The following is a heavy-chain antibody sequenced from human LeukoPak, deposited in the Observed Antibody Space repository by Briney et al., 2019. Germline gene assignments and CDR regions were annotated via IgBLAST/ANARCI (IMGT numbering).Heavy chain of an antibody. CDR1: GYTLTELS. CDR2: FDPEDGET. Sequence: ASVKVSCKVSGYTLTELSMHWVRQAPGKGLEWMGGFDPEDGETIYAQELQGRVTMTEDTSTDTAYMELSSLRSEDTAVYYCAKWSSSWDSLFDYWGQGTLVTVSS. CDR3: AKWSSSWDSLFDY. D-gene: IGHD6-13*01. V-gene: IGHV1-24*01. J-gene: IGHJ4*02.